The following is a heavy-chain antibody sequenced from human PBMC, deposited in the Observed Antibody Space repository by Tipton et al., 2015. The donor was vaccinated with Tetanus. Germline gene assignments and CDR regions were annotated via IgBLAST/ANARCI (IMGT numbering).Heavy chain of an antibody. CDR2: ITPIFGTT. Sequence: QSGPEVKKPGSSVKVSCKASGGTFSNYALSWVRQAPGQGLEWVGGITPIFGTTNSAPKFQGRVTITADESTNTAYMELSSLRSEDTAVYYCARDREAFDYWGQGTKVTVSS. D-gene: IGHD1-26*01. CDR1: GGTFSNYA. CDR3: ARDREAFDY. V-gene: IGHV1-69*01. J-gene: IGHJ3*01.